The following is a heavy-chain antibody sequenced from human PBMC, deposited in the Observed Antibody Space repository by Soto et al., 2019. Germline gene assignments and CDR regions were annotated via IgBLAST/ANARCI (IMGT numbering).Heavy chain of an antibody. V-gene: IGHV3-23*01. Sequence: EVQLLESGGDLVQPGGSLRLSCVASGLTFGSRAMSWVRQAPGEGLVWGSTITDTGGDAKYADSVRGRFTISRDNSEKTLFLQMSSLRADDSAVYYCARGSTDSYPGSRIFDFWGRGIRVTVSS. CDR1: GLTFGSRA. CDR2: ITDTGGDA. J-gene: IGHJ4*02. D-gene: IGHD3-10*01. CDR3: ARGSTDSYPGSRIFDF.